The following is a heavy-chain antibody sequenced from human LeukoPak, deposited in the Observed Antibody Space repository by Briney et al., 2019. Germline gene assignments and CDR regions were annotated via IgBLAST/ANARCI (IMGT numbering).Heavy chain of an antibody. CDR1: GFTFSSYG. CDR2: IRYDGSNK. V-gene: IGHV3-30*02. J-gene: IGHJ6*02. Sequence: GGSLRLSCAASGFTFSSYGMHWVRQAPGKGLEWVAFIRYDGSNKYYADSVKGRFTISRDNSKNTLYLQMNSLRAEDTAVYYCARDMTAWGFIPYGMDVWGQGTTVTVSS. CDR3: ARDMTAWGFIPYGMDV. D-gene: IGHD7-27*01.